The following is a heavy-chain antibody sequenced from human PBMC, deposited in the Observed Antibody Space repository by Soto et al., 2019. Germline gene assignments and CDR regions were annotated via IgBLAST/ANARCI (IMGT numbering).Heavy chain of an antibody. V-gene: IGHV4-31*03. CDR2: IYYSGST. J-gene: IGHJ4*02. CDR3: ARAQTIFGIITVFDY. D-gene: IGHD3-3*01. CDR1: GGSINSGGYY. Sequence: LSLTCTVSGGSINSGGYYLSWIRQHPGKGLEWIGYIYYSGSTYYNPSLKSRVTISVDTSKNQFSLKLTSVTAADTAVYFCARAQTIFGIITVFDYWGQGTLVTVSS.